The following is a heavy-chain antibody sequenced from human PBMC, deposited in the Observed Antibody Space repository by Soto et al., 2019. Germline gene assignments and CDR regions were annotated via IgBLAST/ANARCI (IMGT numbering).Heavy chain of an antibody. CDR2: ISWNSGSI. V-gene: IGHV3-9*01. CDR1: GFTFDDYA. Sequence: EVQLVESGGGLVQPGRSLRLSCAASGFTFDDYAMHLVRQAPGKGLEWVSGISWNSGSIGYADSVKGRFTISRDNAKNSLYLQMNSLRAEDTALYYCAKGSRDGPNRVGYFDYWGQGTLVTVSS. J-gene: IGHJ4*02. CDR3: AKGSRDGPNRVGYFDY. D-gene: IGHD1-26*01.